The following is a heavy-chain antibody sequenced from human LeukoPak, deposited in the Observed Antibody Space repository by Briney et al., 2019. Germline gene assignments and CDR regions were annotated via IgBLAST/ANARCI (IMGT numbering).Heavy chain of an antibody. Sequence: SGGSLRLSCAASGFTFSSYGMHWVRQAPGKGLEWVAVIWYDGSNKYYADSVKGRFTISRDNSKSTLYLQMNSLRAEDTAVYYCARDRRVASLDYWGQGTLVTVSS. V-gene: IGHV3-33*08. CDR3: ARDRRVASLDY. J-gene: IGHJ4*02. D-gene: IGHD5-12*01. CDR1: GFTFSSYG. CDR2: IWYDGSNK.